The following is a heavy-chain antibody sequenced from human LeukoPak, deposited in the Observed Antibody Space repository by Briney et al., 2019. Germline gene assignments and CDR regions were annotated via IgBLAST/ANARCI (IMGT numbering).Heavy chain of an antibody. CDR3: ARDLNGDYNFDY. CDR2: INWNGGST. D-gene: IGHD4-17*01. Sequence: GGSLRLSCAASGFIFDDYGMSWVRQAPGKGLEWVSGINWNGGSTGYADSVKGRFTISRDNAKNSLYLQMNSLRAEDTALYYCARDLNGDYNFDYWGQGTLVTVSS. V-gene: IGHV3-20*04. CDR1: GFIFDDYG. J-gene: IGHJ4*02.